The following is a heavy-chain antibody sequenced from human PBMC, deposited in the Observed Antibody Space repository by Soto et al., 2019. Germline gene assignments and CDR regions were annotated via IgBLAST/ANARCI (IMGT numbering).Heavy chain of an antibody. CDR1: GCTFSSYE. Sequence: EVQLVESGGGLVQPGGSLRLSCAASGCTFSSYEMNWVRQAPGKGLEWVSYISSSGSTIYYADSVKGRFTISRDNAKNSLYLQMNSLRAEDTAVYYCARGYSYGLADYWGQGTLVTVSS. V-gene: IGHV3-48*03. CDR3: ARGYSYGLADY. CDR2: ISSSGSTI. J-gene: IGHJ4*02. D-gene: IGHD5-18*01.